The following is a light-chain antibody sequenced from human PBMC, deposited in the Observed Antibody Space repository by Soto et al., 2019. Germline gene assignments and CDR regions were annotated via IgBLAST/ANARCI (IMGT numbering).Light chain of an antibody. Sequence: EIVMTQSPASLSVSPGDGASLSCWASQSVASNVAWYQQKPGQGPRLLIHGASTRAAGVPARFSGSGSGTDFTLNISSLQSEDFAVYFCQHYHNWPPQYTLGQGTELQIK. CDR2: GAS. CDR1: QSVASN. CDR3: QHYHNWPPQYT. V-gene: IGKV3-15*01. J-gene: IGKJ2*01.